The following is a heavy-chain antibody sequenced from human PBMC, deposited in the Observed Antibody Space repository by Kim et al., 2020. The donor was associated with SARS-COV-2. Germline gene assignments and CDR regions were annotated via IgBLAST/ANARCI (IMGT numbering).Heavy chain of an antibody. J-gene: IGHJ6*02. Sequence: ASVKVSCKASGYTFTSYDINWVRQATGQGLEWMGWMNPNSGNTGYAQKFQGRVTMTRNTSISTAYMELSSLRSEDTAVYYCARVQANYDFWSGYYLYYYYGMDVWGQGTTVTVSS. D-gene: IGHD3-3*01. CDR1: GYTFTSYD. CDR3: ARVQANYDFWSGYYLYYYYGMDV. V-gene: IGHV1-8*01. CDR2: MNPNSGNT.